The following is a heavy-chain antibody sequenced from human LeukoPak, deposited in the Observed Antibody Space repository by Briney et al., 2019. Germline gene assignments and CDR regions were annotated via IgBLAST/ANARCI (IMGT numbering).Heavy chain of an antibody. J-gene: IGHJ4*02. V-gene: IGHV4-39*01. CDR1: GGSIRSSSYY. Sequence: SETLSLTCSVSGGSIRSSSYYWAWIRQPPGEGLEWIVSIYSSGFTSYNPSLKSRLTISVDPSKNQFSLKLSSVTAADTAVYYCARAQFGRWELRADYWGQGTLVTVSS. CDR2: IYSSGFT. CDR3: ARAQFGRWELRADY. D-gene: IGHD4-23*01.